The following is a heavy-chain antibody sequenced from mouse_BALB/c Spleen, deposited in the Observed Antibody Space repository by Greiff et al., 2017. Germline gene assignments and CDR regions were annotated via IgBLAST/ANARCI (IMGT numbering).Heavy chain of an antibody. CDR3: ARSYYGSSRYYAMDY. V-gene: IGHV3-8*02. Sequence: VQLQQSGPSLVKPSQTLSLTCSVTGDSITSGYWNWIRKFPGNKLEYMGYISYSGSTYYNPSLKSRISITRDTSKNQYYLQLNSVTTEDTATYYCARSYYGSSRYYAMDYWGQGTSVTVSS. J-gene: IGHJ4*01. CDR2: ISYSGST. CDR1: GDSITSGY. D-gene: IGHD1-1*01.